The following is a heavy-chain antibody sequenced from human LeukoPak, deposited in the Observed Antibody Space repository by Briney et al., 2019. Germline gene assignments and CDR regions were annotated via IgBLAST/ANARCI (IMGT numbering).Heavy chain of an antibody. CDR3: AKDLAWGLDY. D-gene: IGHD7-27*01. V-gene: IGHV3-23*01. CDR1: GFTFSSHA. CDR2: ISGNGVGT. Sequence: GGSLRLSCVASGFTFSSHAMYWVRQAPGKGLEWVSAISGNGVGTYYADSVKGRFTISRDNSKNTLYLQMNNLRAEDTAVYYCAKDLAWGLDYWGQGTPVTVSS. J-gene: IGHJ4*02.